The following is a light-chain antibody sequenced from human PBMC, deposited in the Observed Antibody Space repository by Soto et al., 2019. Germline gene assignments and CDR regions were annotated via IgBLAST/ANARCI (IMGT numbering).Light chain of an antibody. Sequence: ELVMTQSPATLSVSPGESATLSCRASQSVSSDLAWYHQKTGQAPRLLIYGASTRATGIPARFSGSGSGTEFNLTINRLQSEDFAVYYCQQYNNWPRTCGQGTKVDIK. CDR1: QSVSSD. V-gene: IGKV3-15*01. CDR2: GAS. CDR3: QQYNNWPRT. J-gene: IGKJ1*01.